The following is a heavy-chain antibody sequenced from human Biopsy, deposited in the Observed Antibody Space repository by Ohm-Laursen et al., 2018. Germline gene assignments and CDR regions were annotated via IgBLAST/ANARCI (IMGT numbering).Heavy chain of an antibody. J-gene: IGHJ4*02. CDR1: GFNFGDTG. CDR3: TKWTGGYSCTAD. Sequence: SLRLSCAASGFNFGDTGMGWFRQVPGKGLECVSLIRSKDSGGTTEYADSVKGRFTVSRDDSKSLTYLQMNSLKIEDTGIYYCTKWTGGYSCTADWGRGTLVTVSS. V-gene: IGHV3-49*03. D-gene: IGHD5-18*01. CDR2: IRSKDSGGTT.